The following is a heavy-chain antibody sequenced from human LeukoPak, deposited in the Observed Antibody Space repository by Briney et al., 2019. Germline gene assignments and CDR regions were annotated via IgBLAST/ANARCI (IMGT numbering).Heavy chain of an antibody. CDR2: ISGSGGST. J-gene: IGHJ3*02. D-gene: IGHD1-26*01. CDR1: GFTFSSYA. V-gene: IGHV3-23*01. Sequence: GGSLRLSCAASGFTFSSYAMSWVRQAPGKGLEWVSAISGSGGSTYYADSVKGRFTISRDNSKNTLYLQMNSLRAEDTAVYYCARGMWELNAFDIWGQGTMVTVSS. CDR3: ARGMWELNAFDI.